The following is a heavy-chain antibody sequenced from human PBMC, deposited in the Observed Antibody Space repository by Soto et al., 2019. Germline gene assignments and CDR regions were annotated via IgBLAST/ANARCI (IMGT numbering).Heavy chain of an antibody. CDR2: IRSKAYGGTT. D-gene: IGHD2-2*02. J-gene: IGHJ6*02. CDR1: GFTFGDYA. Sequence: PVGSLRLSCTASGFTFGDYAMSWVRQAPGKGLEWVGFIRSKAYGGTTEYAASVKGRFTISRDDSKSIAYLQMNSLKTEDTAVYYCTLYCSSTSCYRGYGMDVWGQGTTVTVSS. CDR3: TLYCSSTSCYRGYGMDV. V-gene: IGHV3-49*04.